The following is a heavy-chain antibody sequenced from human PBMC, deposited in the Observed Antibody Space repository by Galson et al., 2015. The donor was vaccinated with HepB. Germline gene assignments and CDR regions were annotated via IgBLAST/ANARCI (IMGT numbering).Heavy chain of an antibody. J-gene: IGHJ2*01. V-gene: IGHV1-24*01. CDR2: FDPEDGET. CDR3: ATGQSYLVATIARYFDL. D-gene: IGHD5-24*01. CDR1: GYTLTELS. Sequence: SVKVSCKVSGYTLTELSMHWVRQAPGKGLEWMGGFDPEDGETIYAQKFQGRVTMTEDTSTDTAYMELSSLRSEDTAVYYCATGQSYLVATIARYFDLWGRGTLVTVSS.